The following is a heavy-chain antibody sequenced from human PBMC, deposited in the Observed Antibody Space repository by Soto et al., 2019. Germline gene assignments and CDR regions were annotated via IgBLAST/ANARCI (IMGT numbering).Heavy chain of an antibody. Sequence: QLQLQESGSGLVTPSQPLSLPCAVSGGSISRGGYSWRWIWQPPGKGLEWIGSLSHSGGTYYNPSLKSRVTISGDRSKNQFSLKLSSVTAADTAGDYCAAGGGLPRYYWGQGTLGTVSS. D-gene: IGHD5-12*01. J-gene: IGHJ4*02. CDR1: GGSISRGGYS. V-gene: IGHV4-30-2*01. CDR3: AAGGGLPRYY. CDR2: LSHSGGT.